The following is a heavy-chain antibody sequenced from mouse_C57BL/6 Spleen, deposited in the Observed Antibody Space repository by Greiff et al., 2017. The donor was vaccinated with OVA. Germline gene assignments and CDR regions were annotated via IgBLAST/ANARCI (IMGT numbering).Heavy chain of an antibody. CDR3: ARGGLQEGYDYAWFAY. D-gene: IGHD2-4*01. CDR2: IDPNSGGT. CDR1: GYTFTSYW. J-gene: IGHJ3*01. Sequence: QVQLKQPGAELVKPGASVKLSCKASGYTFTSYWMHWVKQRPGRGLEWIGRIDPNSGGTKYNEKFKSKATLTVDKPSSTAYMQLSSLTSEDSAVYYCARGGLQEGYDYAWFAYWGQGTLVTVSA. V-gene: IGHV1-72*01.